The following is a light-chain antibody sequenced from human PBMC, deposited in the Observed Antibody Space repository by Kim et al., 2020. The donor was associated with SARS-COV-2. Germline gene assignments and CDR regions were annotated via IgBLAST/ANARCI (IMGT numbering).Light chain of an antibody. CDR2: EVT. CDR3: CSYAATKMV. CDR1: SSDVGGYNY. Sequence: PGRSVTCSCTGTSSDVGGYNYVSWYQQHPGKAPNLMIYEVTKRPSGVPDRFSGSKSGNTASLTISGLQAEDEADYYGCSYAATKMVFGGGTQLTVL. J-gene: IGLJ2*01. V-gene: IGLV2-11*03.